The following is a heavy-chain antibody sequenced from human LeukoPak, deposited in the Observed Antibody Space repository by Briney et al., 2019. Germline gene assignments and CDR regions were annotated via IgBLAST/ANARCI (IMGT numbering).Heavy chain of an antibody. CDR3: AKSRITMVRGDSDY. J-gene: IGHJ4*02. V-gene: IGHV3-30*02. Sequence: GGSLRLSCAASGFTFSSYGMHWVRQAPGKGLEWVAFIRYDGSNKYYADSMKGRFTISRDNSKNTLYLQMNSLRAEDTAVYYCAKSRITMVRGDSDYWGQGTLVTVSS. D-gene: IGHD3-10*01. CDR1: GFTFSSYG. CDR2: IRYDGSNK.